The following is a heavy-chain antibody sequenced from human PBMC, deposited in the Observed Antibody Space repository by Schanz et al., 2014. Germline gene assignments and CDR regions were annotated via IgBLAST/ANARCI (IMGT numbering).Heavy chain of an antibody. CDR2: IIPILGIA. D-gene: IGHD5-12*01. CDR3: ARGGGPEDVFDI. Sequence: QVQLVQSGAEVKKPGASVKVSCKASGYTFSSYGITWVRQAPGQGLEWMGRIIPILGIANYAQKFQGRVTITADRSTSTAYMELSSLRSDDTAVYYCARGGGPEDVFDIWGQGTILTVSS. J-gene: IGHJ3*02. V-gene: IGHV1-69*04. CDR1: GYTFSSYG.